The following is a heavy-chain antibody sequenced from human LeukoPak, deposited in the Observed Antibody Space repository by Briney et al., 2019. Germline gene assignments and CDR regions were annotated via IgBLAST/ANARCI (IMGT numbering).Heavy chain of an antibody. CDR3: ARELSSGWYSLFDY. D-gene: IGHD6-19*01. V-gene: IGHV6-1*01. Sequence: SQTLSLTCAISGDSVSSNSAAWNWIRQSPSRDLEWLGRTYYRSKWYNDYAVSVKSRITISPDTSKNQFSLQLSSVTPEDTAVYYCARELSSGWYSLFDYWGQGTLVTVSS. CDR1: GDSVSSNSAA. CDR2: TYYRSKWYN. J-gene: IGHJ4*02.